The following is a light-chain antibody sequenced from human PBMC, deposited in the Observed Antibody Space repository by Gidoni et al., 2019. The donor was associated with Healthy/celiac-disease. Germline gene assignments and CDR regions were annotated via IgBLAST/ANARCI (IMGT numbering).Light chain of an antibody. CDR3: SSYTSSSTLV. V-gene: IGLV2-14*01. CDR2: EVS. CDR1: SSDVVGYNY. J-gene: IGLJ2*01. Sequence: QSALTQPASVSRSPGQSITISCTGTSSDVVGYNYVSWYQQHPGKAPNLMFYEVSNRPSGVSNRFSGSKSGNTASLTISGLQAEDEADYYCSSYTSSSTLVFGGGTKLTVL.